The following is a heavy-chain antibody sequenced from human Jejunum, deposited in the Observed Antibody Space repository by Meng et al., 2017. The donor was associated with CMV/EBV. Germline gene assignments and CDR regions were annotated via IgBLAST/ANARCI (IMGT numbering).Heavy chain of an antibody. CDR3: AWDTSGYERFDV. CDR2: IKSKASGGTI. V-gene: IGHV3-15*07. CDR1: DFSCNYAW. Sequence: ASDFSCNYAWMNGVRKAPGKGLEWVGRIKSKASGGTIDYAAPVKGRFTISRDDSKNTLYLQMNSLKTEDTAVYYCAWDTSGYERFDVWGQGTLVTVSS. J-gene: IGHJ4*02. D-gene: IGHD3-3*01.